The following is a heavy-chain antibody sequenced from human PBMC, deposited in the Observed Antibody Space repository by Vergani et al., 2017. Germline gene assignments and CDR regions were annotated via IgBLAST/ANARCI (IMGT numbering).Heavy chain of an antibody. CDR3: ATMGGATFNRPYNWFDP. CDR1: GFTFSSYW. J-gene: IGHJ5*02. V-gene: IGHV3-7*01. Sequence: SCAASGFTFSSYWMSWVRQAPGKGLEWVAHIKQDGSEKYYVDSVKGRFTISRDNAENLVYLEMNSLRVEDTAVYYCATMGGATFNRPYNWFDPRGQGTLVTVSS. D-gene: IGHD1-26*01. CDR2: IKQDGSEK.